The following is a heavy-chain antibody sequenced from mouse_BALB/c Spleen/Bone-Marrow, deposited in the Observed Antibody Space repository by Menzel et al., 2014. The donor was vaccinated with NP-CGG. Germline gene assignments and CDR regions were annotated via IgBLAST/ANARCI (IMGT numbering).Heavy chain of an antibody. J-gene: IGHJ3*01. CDR3: ARSPGEVNY. V-gene: IGHV14-3*02. D-gene: IGHD1-3*01. CDR2: IYPANGNT. CDR1: GFNIIYAY. Sequence: EVQLQQSGAELVKPGASVKLSCTASGFNIIYAYIHWVKRKPEQGLEWIGRIYPANGNTNYDPKFQGKATITADTTSNIAYLHLISLTSEDTAVYYCARSPGEVNYWGQGTLVTVSA.